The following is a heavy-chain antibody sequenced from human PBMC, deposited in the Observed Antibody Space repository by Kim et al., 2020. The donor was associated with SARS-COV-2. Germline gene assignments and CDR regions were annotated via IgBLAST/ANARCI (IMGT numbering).Heavy chain of an antibody. CDR2: ISYDGSNK. CDR1: GFTFSSYA. CDR3: AREYSSGYYSDAFDI. J-gene: IGHJ3*02. Sequence: GGSLRLSCAASGFTFSSYAMHWVRQAPGKGLEWVAVISYDGSNKYYADSVKGRFTISRDNSKNTLYLQMNSLRAEDTAVYYCAREYSSGYYSDAFDIWGQGTMVTVSS. V-gene: IGHV3-30*04. D-gene: IGHD3-22*01.